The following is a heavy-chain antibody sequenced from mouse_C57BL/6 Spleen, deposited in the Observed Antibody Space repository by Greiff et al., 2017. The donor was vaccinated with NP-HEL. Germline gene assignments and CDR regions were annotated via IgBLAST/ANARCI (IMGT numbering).Heavy chain of an antibody. J-gene: IGHJ4*01. CDR1: GYTFTSYW. CDR2: IDPSDSYP. V-gene: IGHV1-50*01. CDR3: ARGNLADYAMDY. Sequence: QVQLQQPGAELVKPGASVKLSCKASGYTFTSYWMQWVKQRPGQGLEWIGEIDPSDSYPNYNQKFKGKATLTVDTSSSTAYMQLSSLTSEDSAVYYCARGNLADYAMDYWGQGTSVTVSS.